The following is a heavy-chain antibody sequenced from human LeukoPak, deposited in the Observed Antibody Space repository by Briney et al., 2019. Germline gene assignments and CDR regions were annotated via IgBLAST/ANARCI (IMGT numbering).Heavy chain of an antibody. CDR3: ARGVWLTGELPFDY. CDR2: IYYSGST. V-gene: IGHV4-59*01. J-gene: IGHJ4*02. D-gene: IGHD7-27*01. CDR1: GGSISSYY. Sequence: PSETLSLTCTVSGGSISSYYWSWLRQPPGKGLEWIGYIYYSGSTNYNPSLKSRVTISVDTSKNQFSLKLSSVTAADTAVYYCARGVWLTGELPFDYWGQGTLVTVSS.